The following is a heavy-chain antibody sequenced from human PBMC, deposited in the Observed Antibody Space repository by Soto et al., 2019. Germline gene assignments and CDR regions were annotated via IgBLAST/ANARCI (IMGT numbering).Heavy chain of an antibody. J-gene: IGHJ4*02. V-gene: IGHV4-59*12. Sequence: SETLSLTCTVSGGSMSSYYWSWIRQPPGKGLEWIGYIYYRGTTNYSPSLRSRVTISVGTTNNQFSLKLNSVTAADTAVYYCARGGACSGGSCYSVVDFDYWGQGTLVTVSS. CDR1: GGSMSSYY. D-gene: IGHD2-15*01. CDR2: IYYRGTT. CDR3: ARGGACSGGSCYSVVDFDY.